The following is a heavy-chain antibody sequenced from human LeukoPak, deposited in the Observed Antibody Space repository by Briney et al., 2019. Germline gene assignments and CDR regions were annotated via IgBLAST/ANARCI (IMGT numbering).Heavy chain of an antibody. CDR2: MYHTGST. CDR1: GYSMSSGYY. V-gene: IGHV4-38-2*02. Sequence: SETLSLTCTVSGYSMSSGYYWGWIRQPPERGLEWIGSMYHTGSTYYNPSLKSRVTISVDTSKNQFYLKLSSVTAADTAVYYCASLYCSSTSCYELNWFDPWGQGTLVTVSS. D-gene: IGHD2-2*01. CDR3: ASLYCSSTSCYELNWFDP. J-gene: IGHJ5*02.